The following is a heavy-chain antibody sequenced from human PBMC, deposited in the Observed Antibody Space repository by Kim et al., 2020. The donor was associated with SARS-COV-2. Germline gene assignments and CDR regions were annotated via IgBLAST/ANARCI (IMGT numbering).Heavy chain of an antibody. J-gene: IGHJ5*02. V-gene: IGHV4-59*01. D-gene: IGHD6-6*01. CDR3: ARVRGEQLVSNWFDP. Sequence: PSLKSRVTISVDTSKNQFSLKLSSVTAADTAVYYCARVRGEQLVSNWFDPWGQGTLVTVSS.